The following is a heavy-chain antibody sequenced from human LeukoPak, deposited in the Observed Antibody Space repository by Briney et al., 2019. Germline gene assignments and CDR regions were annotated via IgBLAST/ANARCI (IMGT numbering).Heavy chain of an antibody. CDR1: GFTFSSYS. V-gene: IGHV3-21*04. CDR3: AKIAVAGDNFDY. Sequence: GSLRLSCAASGFTFSSYSMNWVRQAPGKGLEWVSSISSSSYIYYADSVKGRFTISRDNAKNSLYLQMNSLRAEDTALYYCAKIAVAGDNFDYWGQGTLVTVSS. J-gene: IGHJ4*02. D-gene: IGHD6-19*01. CDR2: ISSSSYI.